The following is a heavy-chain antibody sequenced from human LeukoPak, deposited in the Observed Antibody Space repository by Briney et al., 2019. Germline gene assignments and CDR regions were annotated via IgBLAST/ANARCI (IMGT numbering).Heavy chain of an antibody. CDR3: ARDQGSSCYGRIDDYYGMDV. Sequence: GGSLRLSCAPSVYTLCRYATHWVRQAPGGGLEWVADILYDGCNKYYADSGKGRFTISRDNSKNTLYLQMNSLRAEDTAVYYCARDQGSSCYGRIDDYYGMDVWGKGTTVTVSS. V-gene: IGHV3-30*04. CDR2: ILYDGCNK. J-gene: IGHJ6*04. CDR1: VYTLCRYA. D-gene: IGHD6-13*01.